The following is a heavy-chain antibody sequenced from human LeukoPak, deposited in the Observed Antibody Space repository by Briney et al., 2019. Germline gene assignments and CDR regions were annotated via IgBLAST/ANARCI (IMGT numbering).Heavy chain of an antibody. V-gene: IGHV4-61*02. CDR3: AREPTRDFWSGKNWFDP. J-gene: IGHJ5*02. Sequence: SQTLSLTCTVSGGSISSGSYYWSWIRQPAGKGLEWIGRIYTSGSTNYNPSLKSRVTISVDTSKNQFSLKLSSVTAAHTAVYYCAREPTRDFWSGKNWFDPWGQGTLVTVSS. CDR2: IYTSGST. D-gene: IGHD3-3*01. CDR1: GGSISSGSYY.